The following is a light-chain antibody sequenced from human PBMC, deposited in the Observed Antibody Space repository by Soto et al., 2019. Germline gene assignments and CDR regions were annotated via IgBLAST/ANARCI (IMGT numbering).Light chain of an antibody. V-gene: IGLV2-14*03. Sequence: QSALAQPASMSGSPGQSITISCTGNRSDIGGSIYVSWYQQYPGNAPRLMIYDVTNRASWVSNRFSGSMSGNTASLTISGLQAEDEADYHWSIYTTTNTVVFGGGTKLTVL. CDR2: DVT. CDR1: RSDIGGSIY. J-gene: IGLJ2*01. CDR3: SIYTTTNTVV.